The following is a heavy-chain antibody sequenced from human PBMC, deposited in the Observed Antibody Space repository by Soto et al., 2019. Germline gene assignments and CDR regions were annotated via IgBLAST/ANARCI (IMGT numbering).Heavy chain of an antibody. D-gene: IGHD2-2*01. CDR1: GGSISSSNW. V-gene: IGHV4-4*02. J-gene: IGHJ5*02. Sequence: SETLSLTCAVSGGSISSSNWWSCVRQPPGKGLEWIGEIYHSGSTNYNPSLKSRVTISVDKSKNQFSLKLSTVTAADTAVYYCARKGTCSSTCFYLGWFDPWGQGTLVTVSS. CDR2: IYHSGST. CDR3: ARKGTCSSTCFYLGWFDP.